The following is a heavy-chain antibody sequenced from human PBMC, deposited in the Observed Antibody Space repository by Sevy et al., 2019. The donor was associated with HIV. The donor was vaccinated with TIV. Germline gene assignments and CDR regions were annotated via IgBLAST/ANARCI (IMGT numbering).Heavy chain of an antibody. Sequence: GGSLRLSCAASGFTFTSDWMHWVRQPPGKGLAWVSHINSDGEMIRYADSVKGRLTTSRANAKNILYLQMNNLSAEDTAVYYCARGSRGTFGSWGQGTLVTVSS. D-gene: IGHD1-26*01. CDR1: GFTFTSDW. CDR2: INSDGEMI. J-gene: IGHJ4*02. V-gene: IGHV3-74*01. CDR3: ARGSRGTFGS.